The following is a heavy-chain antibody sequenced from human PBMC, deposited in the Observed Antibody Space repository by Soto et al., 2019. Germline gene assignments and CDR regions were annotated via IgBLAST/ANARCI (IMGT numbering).Heavy chain of an antibody. D-gene: IGHD5-12*01. J-gene: IGHJ4*02. CDR3: ARVGGYSGYDIDY. V-gene: IGHV1-69*02. CDR1: GGTFSSYT. Sequence: SVKVSCKASGGTFSSYTISWVRQAPGQGLEWMGRIIPILGIANYAQKFQGRVTITADKSTSTAYMELSSLRSEDTAVYYCARVGGYSGYDIDYWGQGTLVTVSS. CDR2: IIPILGIA.